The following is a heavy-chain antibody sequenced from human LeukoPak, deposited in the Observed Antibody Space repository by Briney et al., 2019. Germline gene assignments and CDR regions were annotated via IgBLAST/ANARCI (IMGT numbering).Heavy chain of an antibody. Sequence: SQTLSLTCAISGDSVSSNSAAWIWIRQSPSRGLEWLGRTYYRSKWYTEYAVSVKSRITINPDTSKNQFSLQLSSVNPEDTAVYYCAKEASGYGYYFDYWGQGTLVTVSS. CDR1: GDSVSSNSAA. CDR2: TYYRSKWYT. J-gene: IGHJ4*02. V-gene: IGHV6-1*01. CDR3: AKEASGYGYYFDY. D-gene: IGHD3-10*01.